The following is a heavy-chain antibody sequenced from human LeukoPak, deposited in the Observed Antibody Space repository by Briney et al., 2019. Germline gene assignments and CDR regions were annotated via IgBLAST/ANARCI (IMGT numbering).Heavy chain of an antibody. CDR1: GGSITSSSYY. Sequence: SETLSLTCTVSGGSITSSSYYWSWIRQPPGKGLEWIAYIYYSGSTNYNPSLKSRATISVDTSKNQFSLKLSSVTAADTAVYYCARDAPSGAHDYWGQGTLVTVSS. CDR3: ARDAPSGAHDY. J-gene: IGHJ4*02. V-gene: IGHV4-61*01. D-gene: IGHD2-8*02. CDR2: IYYSGST.